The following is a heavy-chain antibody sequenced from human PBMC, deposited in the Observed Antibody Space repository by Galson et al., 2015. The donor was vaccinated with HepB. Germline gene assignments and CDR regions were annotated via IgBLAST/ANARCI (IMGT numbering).Heavy chain of an antibody. CDR3: ARCTATTDWGQYYFDS. Sequence: TLSLTCAVSGVSISSAPYSWTWIRQPPGKGLEWIGYIYHSGPAYYNPSLKSRVTISADRSRNQFSLKVTSVTAADTAVYYCARCTATTDWGQYYFDSWGQGTLVTVSS. CDR1: GVSISSAPYS. CDR2: IYHSGPA. V-gene: IGHV4-30-2*01. D-gene: IGHD1-26*01. J-gene: IGHJ4*02.